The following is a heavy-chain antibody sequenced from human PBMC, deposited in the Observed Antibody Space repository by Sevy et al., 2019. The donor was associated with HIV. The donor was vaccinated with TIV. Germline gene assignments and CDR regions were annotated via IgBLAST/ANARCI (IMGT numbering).Heavy chain of an antibody. J-gene: IGHJ4*02. CDR2: ISYDGSNK. CDR3: AKDNDLGIAAAEPDY. Sequence: GGSLRLSCAASGFTFSSYGMHWVRQAPGKGLEWVAVISYDGSNKYYADSVKGRFTISRDNSKNTLYLQMNSLRAEDTAVYYCAKDNDLGIAAAEPDYWGQGTLVTVSS. CDR1: GFTFSSYG. D-gene: IGHD6-13*01. V-gene: IGHV3-30*18.